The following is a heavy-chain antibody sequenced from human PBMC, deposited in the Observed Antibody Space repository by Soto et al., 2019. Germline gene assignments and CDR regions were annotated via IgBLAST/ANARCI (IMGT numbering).Heavy chain of an antibody. J-gene: IGHJ6*04. CDR1: GGSFSGYY. Sequence: QVQLQQWGAGLLKPSETLSLTCAVSGGSFSGYYWSWIRQPPGKGLEWIGEINHSGSTNYNPSLKSRDTISVDTSKNQFALKLSAVTAADTAVYYCARRTTVTNPQPSMDVWGKGTTVTVSS. V-gene: IGHV4-34*01. D-gene: IGHD4-17*01. CDR2: INHSGST. CDR3: ARRTTVTNPQPSMDV.